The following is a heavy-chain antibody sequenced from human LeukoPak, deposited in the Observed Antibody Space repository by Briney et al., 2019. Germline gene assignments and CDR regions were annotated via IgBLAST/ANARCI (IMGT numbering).Heavy chain of an antibody. V-gene: IGHV4-34*01. D-gene: IGHD3-10*01. CDR2: INHGGST. CDR1: GASFSGYY. J-gene: IGHJ4*02. CDR3: ARRRYGSGSYYKPPDY. Sequence: SETMSLTCAVYGASFSGYYWSWIRQPPGKGLEWIGEINHGGSTNYNPSLKSRVTISVDTSKNQFSLKLSSVTAADTAVYYCARRRYGSGSYYKPPDYWGQGTLVTVSS.